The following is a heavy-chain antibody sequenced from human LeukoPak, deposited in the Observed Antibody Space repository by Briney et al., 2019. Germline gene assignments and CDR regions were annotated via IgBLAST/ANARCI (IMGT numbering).Heavy chain of an antibody. CDR3: ATNAGRARGIFDY. CDR1: VGXLSGFY. CDR2: IYYSGST. Sequence: SETLSLTRTVSVGXLSGFYWSRIRQPPGKGREWIGYIYYSGSTNYNPSLQSRVTISLDTSKNQFSLRLRSVTAADAAVYYCATNAGRARGIFDYWGQGTLVTVSS. V-gene: IGHV4-59*01. D-gene: IGHD4/OR15-4a*01. J-gene: IGHJ4*02.